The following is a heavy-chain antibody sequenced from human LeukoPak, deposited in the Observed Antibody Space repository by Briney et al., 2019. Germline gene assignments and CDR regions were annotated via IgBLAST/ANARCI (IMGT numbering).Heavy chain of an antibody. J-gene: IGHJ5*02. Sequence: SETLSLTCAVYGGSFSSYYWSWIRQPPGKGLGWIGEINHSGSTNYNPSLKSRVTISVDTSKNQFSLKLNSVTAADTAVFYCARGDDWFDPWGQGTLVTVSS. CDR1: GGSFSSYY. CDR3: ARGDDWFDP. V-gene: IGHV4-34*01. CDR2: INHSGST. D-gene: IGHD5-24*01.